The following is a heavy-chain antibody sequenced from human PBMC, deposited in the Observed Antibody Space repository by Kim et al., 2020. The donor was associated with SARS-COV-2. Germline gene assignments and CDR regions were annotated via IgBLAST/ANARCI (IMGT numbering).Heavy chain of an antibody. D-gene: IGHD3-9*01. V-gene: IGHV3-33*01. CDR3: ARDYDILTGYYFDY. CDR2: IWYDGSNK. J-gene: IGHJ4*02. Sequence: GGSLRLSCAASGFTFSSYGMHWVRQAPGKGLEWVAVIWYDGSNKYYADSVKGRFTISIDNSKNTLYLQMNSLRAEDTAVYYCARDYDILTGYYFDYWGQGTLVTVSS. CDR1: GFTFSSYG.